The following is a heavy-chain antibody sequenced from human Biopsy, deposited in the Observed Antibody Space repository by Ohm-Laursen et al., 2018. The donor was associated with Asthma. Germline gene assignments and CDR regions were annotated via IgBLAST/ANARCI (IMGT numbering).Heavy chain of an antibody. CDR2: LIPVLGTP. J-gene: IGHJ6*02. CDR3: ARGYSGSDRIVYYYSGLEV. D-gene: IGHD5-12*01. V-gene: IGHV1-69*13. Sequence: ASVKVSCNASGYTLNSYGISWVRQAPGQGLEWMGGLIPVLGTPDHAQMFEGRVTITADESTSTAYMELSSLSSEDTAVYYCARGYSGSDRIVYYYSGLEVWGQGTTVTVSS. CDR1: GYTLNSYG.